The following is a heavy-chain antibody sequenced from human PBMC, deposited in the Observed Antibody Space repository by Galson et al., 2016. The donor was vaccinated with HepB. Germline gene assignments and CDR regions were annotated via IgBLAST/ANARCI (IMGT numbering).Heavy chain of an antibody. Sequence: SLRLSCAASGFTVSSNYMSWVRQAPGKGLEVVSSISRSGDSTDYADSVKGRFTISRDNSKTTLSLQMNSLTADDTAIYYCVQGSTAPAVWGKGTTVTVSS. J-gene: IGHJ6*04. CDR2: ISRSGDST. D-gene: IGHD2-2*01. V-gene: IGHV3-23*01. CDR1: GFTVSSNY. CDR3: VQGSTAPAV.